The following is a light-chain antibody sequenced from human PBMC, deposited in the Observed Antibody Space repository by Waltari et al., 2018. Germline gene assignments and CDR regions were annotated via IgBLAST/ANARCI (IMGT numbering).Light chain of an antibody. CDR1: NTNIGKYNL. CDR2: EVS. V-gene: IGLV2-23*02. J-gene: IGLJ3*02. Sequence: QSALTQPASVSGSPGQSITISCTGTNTNIGKYNLVSWYQQHPGKAPKVIIYEVSKWPSGISNRFSGSKSGNTASLTISGLQAEDEADYYCCSYAVNGIVMFGGGTKL. CDR3: CSYAVNGIVM.